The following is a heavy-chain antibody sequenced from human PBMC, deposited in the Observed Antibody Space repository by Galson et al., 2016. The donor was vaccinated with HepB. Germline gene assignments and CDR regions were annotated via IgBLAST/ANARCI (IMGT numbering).Heavy chain of an antibody. Sequence: PALVKPTQTLTLTCSFSSVTTKRVDVGWIRQPPGKALEWLALIYWDEDKRYNPSLKSRHTITRDTSKNQVVLTMTNMDPVDTATYYCAHVRDGLELYFHSWGQGTLVTVSS. J-gene: IGHJ4*02. D-gene: IGHD1-7*01. CDR3: AHVRDGLELYFHS. V-gene: IGHV2-5*02. CDR1: SVTTKRVD. CDR2: IYWDEDK.